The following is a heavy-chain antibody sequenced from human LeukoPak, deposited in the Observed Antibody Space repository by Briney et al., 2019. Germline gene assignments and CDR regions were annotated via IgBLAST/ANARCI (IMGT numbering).Heavy chain of an antibody. D-gene: IGHD2-15*01. V-gene: IGHV1-69*01. Sequence: GASVKVSCKASGGTFSSYAISWVRQAPGQGFEWMGGIIPIFGTANYAQKFQGRVTITADESTSTAYMELSSLRSEDTAVYYCARADSHCSGGSCYPTDYWGQGTLVTVSS. CDR2: IIPIFGTA. J-gene: IGHJ4*02. CDR1: GGTFSSYA. CDR3: ARADSHCSGGSCYPTDY.